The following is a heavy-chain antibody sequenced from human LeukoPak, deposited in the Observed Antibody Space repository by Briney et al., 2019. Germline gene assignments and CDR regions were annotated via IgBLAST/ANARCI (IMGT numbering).Heavy chain of an antibody. CDR2: IKQEGSEK. Sequence: GGSLRLSCAASGFTFSGYWMSWVRQAPGKGLEWVANIKQEGSEKYYVDSVNGRFTISRDNAKNSLYLQMNSLRAEDTAVYYCATELPGGKGYFDYWGQGTLVTVSS. CDR1: GFTFSGYW. D-gene: IGHD1-7*01. J-gene: IGHJ4*02. V-gene: IGHV3-7*03. CDR3: ATELPGGKGYFDY.